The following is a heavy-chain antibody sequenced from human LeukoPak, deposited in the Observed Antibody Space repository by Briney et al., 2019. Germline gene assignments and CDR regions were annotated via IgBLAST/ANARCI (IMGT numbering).Heavy chain of an antibody. D-gene: IGHD2-2*02. Sequence: GGSLRLSCAASGFNFSNAWMSWVRQATGKGLEWGGRIKSKTDGGTTDYPEPVKGRCSIAREDEKNKLYMQMNSLKIDDTAVYYCTVEGLPAAILFHSWGQGTLVTVSS. J-gene: IGHJ4*02. CDR3: TVEGLPAAILFHS. CDR2: IKSKTDGGTT. CDR1: GFNFSNAW. V-gene: IGHV3-15*01.